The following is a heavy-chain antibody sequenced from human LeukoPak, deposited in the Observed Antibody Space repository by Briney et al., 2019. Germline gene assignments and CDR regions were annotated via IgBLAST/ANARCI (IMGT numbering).Heavy chain of an antibody. Sequence: SETLSLTCTVSGGSISSYYWSWIRQPPGKGLEWIGYIYYSGSTNHNPSLKSRVTISVDTSKNQFSLKLSSVTAADTAVYYCARGYLAARPHYYYYMDVWGKGTTVTVSS. CDR3: ARGYLAARPHYYYYMDV. J-gene: IGHJ6*03. V-gene: IGHV4-59*01. D-gene: IGHD6-6*01. CDR2: IYYSGST. CDR1: GGSISSYY.